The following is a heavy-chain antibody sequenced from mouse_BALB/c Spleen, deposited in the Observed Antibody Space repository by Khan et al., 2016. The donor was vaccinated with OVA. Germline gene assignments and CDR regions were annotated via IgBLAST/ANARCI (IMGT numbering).Heavy chain of an antibody. Sequence: EVQLQQSGAELVRPGALVKLSCKASGFNIKDYYIHWVKQRPEQGLEWIGWIDPENGNTIYDPKFQGKATITADTSSNTAYLQLSSLTSEDTAVDYCTRDGYSPWFVYWGQGTLVTVSA. CDR1: GFNIKDYY. CDR2: IDPENGNT. V-gene: IGHV14-1*02. D-gene: IGHD2-3*01. CDR3: TRDGYSPWFVY. J-gene: IGHJ3*01.